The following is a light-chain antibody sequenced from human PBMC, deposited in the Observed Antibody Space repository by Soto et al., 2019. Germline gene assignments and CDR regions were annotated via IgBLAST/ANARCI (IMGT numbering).Light chain of an antibody. CDR2: DVN. J-gene: IGLJ2*01. Sequence: QSALTQPRSVSGSPGQSVTISCTGTSSDVGGYNYVSWYQQHPGKVPKLMIYDVNKRTSGVPDRFSGSKSGNTASLTISGLQSEDEADYYCCSYEGTFVVFGGGTKLNVL. CDR3: CSYEGTFVV. CDR1: SSDVGGYNY. V-gene: IGLV2-11*01.